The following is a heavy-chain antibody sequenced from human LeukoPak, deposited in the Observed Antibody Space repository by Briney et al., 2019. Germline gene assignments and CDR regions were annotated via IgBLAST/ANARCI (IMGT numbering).Heavy chain of an antibody. CDR1: GYTFTSYD. CDR3: AREDYYDSGSNDY. J-gene: IGHJ4*02. V-gene: IGHV1-8*03. Sequence: ASVKVSCKASGYTFTSYDIHWVRQATGQGLEWMGWMNPNSGITVYAQKFQGRVTITRSTSISTAYMELSSLRSEDTAVYYCAREDYYDSGSNDYWGQGTLVTVSS. CDR2: MNPNSGIT. D-gene: IGHD3-22*01.